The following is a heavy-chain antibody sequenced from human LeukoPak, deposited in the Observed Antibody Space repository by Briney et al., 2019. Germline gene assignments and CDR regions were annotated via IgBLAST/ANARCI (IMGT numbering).Heavy chain of an antibody. CDR3: ARYYYGSGSYNLDY. Sequence: ASVKVSCKASGYTFTSYDINWVRQATGQGLEWMGWMNPNSGNTGYAQKFQGRVTMTRNTSISTAYMELSSLRSEDTAVYYCARYYYGSGSYNLDYWGQGTLVTVSS. D-gene: IGHD3-10*01. CDR1: GYTFTSYD. J-gene: IGHJ4*02. CDR2: MNPNSGNT. V-gene: IGHV1-8*01.